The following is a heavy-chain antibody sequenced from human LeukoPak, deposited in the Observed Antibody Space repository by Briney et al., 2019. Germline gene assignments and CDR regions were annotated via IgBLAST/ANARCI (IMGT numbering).Heavy chain of an antibody. J-gene: IGHJ4*02. Sequence: GGSLRLSCAASGLTFSSYAMSWVRQAPGKGLEWVSAFSGSGGSTYYADSVKGRFTISRDNSKNTLYLQMNSLRAEDTAVYYCATSSGYSYYFDYWGQGTLVTVSS. V-gene: IGHV3-23*01. D-gene: IGHD3-22*01. CDR1: GLTFSSYA. CDR3: ATSSGYSYYFDY. CDR2: FSGSGGST.